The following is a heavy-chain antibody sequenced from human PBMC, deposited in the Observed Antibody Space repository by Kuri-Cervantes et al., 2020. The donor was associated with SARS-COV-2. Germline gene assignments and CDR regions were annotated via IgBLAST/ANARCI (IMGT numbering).Heavy chain of an antibody. CDR3: ARGTNIAAAGTLDY. V-gene: IGHV4-59*01. Sequence: GSLRLSCAVYGGSFGGYYWSWIRQPPGKGLEWIGYIYYSGSTNYNPSLKSRATISVDTSKNQFSLKLSSVTAADTAVYYCARGTNIAAAGTLDYWGQGTLVTVSS. D-gene: IGHD6-13*01. CDR1: GGSFGGYY. CDR2: IYYSGST. J-gene: IGHJ4*02.